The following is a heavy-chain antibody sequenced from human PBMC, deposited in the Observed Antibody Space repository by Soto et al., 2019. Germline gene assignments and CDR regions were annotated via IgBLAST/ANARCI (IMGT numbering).Heavy chain of an antibody. J-gene: IGHJ4*02. CDR3: AREDFYGSGSYGY. Sequence: QVQLLQSGAEVKKPGASVKVSCKASGYTFPSYNINWVRQATGQGPEWMGWKNPNSGNTGYAQKFQGRVTMTRDSSISTAYMELSSLRSEDTAVYYCAREDFYGSGSYGYWGQGTLVTVSS. V-gene: IGHV1-8*01. CDR2: KNPNSGNT. D-gene: IGHD3-10*01. CDR1: GYTFPSYN.